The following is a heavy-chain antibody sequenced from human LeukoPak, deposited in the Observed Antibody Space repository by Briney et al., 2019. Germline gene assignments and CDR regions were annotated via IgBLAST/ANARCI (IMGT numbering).Heavy chain of an antibody. CDR1: GGSISSSDYY. V-gene: IGHV4-30-4*01. CDR3: AKRSDYYGSGSYSFLFDY. D-gene: IGHD3-10*01. CDR2: VFYSRST. J-gene: IGHJ4*02. Sequence: SQTLSLTCTVSGGSISSSDYYWSWIRQPPGKGLEWIGYVFYSRSTYYNPFLKSRVTISIDTSKNQFTLKLSSVTAADTAVYYCAKRSDYYGSGSYSFLFDYWGLGTLVTVSS.